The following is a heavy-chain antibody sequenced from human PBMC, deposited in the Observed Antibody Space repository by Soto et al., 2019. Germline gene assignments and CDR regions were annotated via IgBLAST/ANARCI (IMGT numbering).Heavy chain of an antibody. CDR1: GGTFSSYT. CDR2: IIPILGIA. Sequence: QVQLVQSGAEVKKPGSSVKVSCKASGGTFSSYTISWVRQAPGQGLEWMGRIIPILGIANYAQKFQGRVTIAGSKRTCAVYKGLCGLRSGNTALYYCSGHFGGAAAGTFCCWCEGTLVIVSS. D-gene: IGHD6-13*01. V-gene: IGHV1-69*02. J-gene: IGHJ4*02. CDR3: SGHFGGAAAGTFCC.